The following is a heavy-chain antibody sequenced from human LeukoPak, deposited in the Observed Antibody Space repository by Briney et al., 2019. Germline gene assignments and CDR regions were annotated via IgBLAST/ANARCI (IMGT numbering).Heavy chain of an antibody. D-gene: IGHD6-25*01. CDR3: ARVIAADHYFDY. CDR1: GFTFSSYS. Sequence: GGSLRLSCAASGFTFSSYSMNWVRQAPGKGLEWVSSISSSSSYIYYADSVKGRFTISRGNGKNSLYLQMNSLRAEDTAVYYCARVIAADHYFDYWGQGTLVTVSS. V-gene: IGHV3-21*01. CDR2: ISSSSSYI. J-gene: IGHJ4*02.